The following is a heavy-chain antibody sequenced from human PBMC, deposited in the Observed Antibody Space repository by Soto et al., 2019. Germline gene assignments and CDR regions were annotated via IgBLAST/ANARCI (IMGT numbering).Heavy chain of an antibody. CDR1: GFTFSSYA. CDR3: AKDRGYNWKFFDAFDI. J-gene: IGHJ3*02. Sequence: EVQLLESGGGLVQPGGSLRLSCAASGFTFSSYAMSWVRQAPGKGLEWVSAISGSGGSTYYADSVKGRFTTSRDNSKNTLYLQMNSLRAEDTAVYYCAKDRGYNWKFFDAFDIWGQGTMVTVSS. D-gene: IGHD1-20*01. CDR2: ISGSGGST. V-gene: IGHV3-23*01.